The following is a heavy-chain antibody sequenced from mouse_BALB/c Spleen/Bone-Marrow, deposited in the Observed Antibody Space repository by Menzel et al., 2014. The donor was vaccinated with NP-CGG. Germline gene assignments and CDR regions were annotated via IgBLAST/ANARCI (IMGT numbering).Heavy chain of an antibody. CDR3: ARAATCFAY. J-gene: IGHJ3*01. V-gene: IGHV1S127*01. Sequence: QVQLQQSGPELVRPGASVKMSCTASGYTFTSYWMHWVKQRPGQGLEWIGMIDPSNSDTRLNQKFKDKATLNVDKSSNTDYMQLSSLTSEDSADYYCARAATCFAYWGQGTLVTVSA. CDR1: GYTFTSYW. CDR2: IDPSNSDT.